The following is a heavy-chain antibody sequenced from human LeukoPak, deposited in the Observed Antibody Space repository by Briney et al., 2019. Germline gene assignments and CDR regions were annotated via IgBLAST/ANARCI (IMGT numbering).Heavy chain of an antibody. CDR2: ISAYNGNT. CDR3: AREECSIGVCYPSGY. D-gene: IGHD2-8*01. V-gene: IGHV1-18*01. Sequence: EASVKVSCKASGYTFTSYGISWVRQAPGQGLEWMGWISAYNGNTNYAQKLQGRVTLTTDTSTSTAYMELKSLRSDDTAVYYCAREECSIGVCYPSGYWGQGTLVTVSS. J-gene: IGHJ4*02. CDR1: GYTFTSYG.